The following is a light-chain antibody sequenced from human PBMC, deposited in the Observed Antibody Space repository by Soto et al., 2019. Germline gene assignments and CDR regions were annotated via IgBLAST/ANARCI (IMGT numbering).Light chain of an antibody. CDR3: QKYSGVPVT. CDR1: QDINKY. CDR2: SAS. J-gene: IGKJ5*01. Sequence: IPMTQSPSSLSASVGDRVTITCRASQDINKYLAWYQQRPGTVPKLLIYSASTLKSGVPSRFSGSRSGTDFTLTICSLQPEDVATYYCQKYSGVPVTFGQGTRREIK. V-gene: IGKV1-27*01.